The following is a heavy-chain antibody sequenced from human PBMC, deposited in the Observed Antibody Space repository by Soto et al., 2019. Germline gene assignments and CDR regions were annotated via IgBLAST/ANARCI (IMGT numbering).Heavy chain of an antibody. CDR3: ASPKIAFYNWFDP. Sequence: TSETLSLTCAVYGGSFSGYYWSWIRQPPGKGLEWIGEINHSGSTNYNPSLKSRVTISVDTSKNQFSLKLSSVTAADTAVYYCASPKIAFYNWFDPWGQGTLVTVSS. CDR1: GGSFSGYY. V-gene: IGHV4-34*01. D-gene: IGHD3-3*02. J-gene: IGHJ5*02. CDR2: INHSGST.